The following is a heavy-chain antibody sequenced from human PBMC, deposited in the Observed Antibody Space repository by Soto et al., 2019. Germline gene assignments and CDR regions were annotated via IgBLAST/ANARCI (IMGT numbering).Heavy chain of an antibody. V-gene: IGHV3-23*01. CDR1: GFTFSSYA. D-gene: IGHD3-16*02. CDR2: IMGGGGRQ. CDR3: AKDPPFFAGGAGIVY. Sequence: EVQLLESGGGLVQPGGSLRLSCAASGFTFSSYAMSWVRQLPGKGLGGVSAIMGGGGRQYYPDSVKGRFPISRDNSKNPLYLQINRLRAEDTAVYYCAKDPPFFAGGAGIVYWGQGTLVTVSS. J-gene: IGHJ4*02.